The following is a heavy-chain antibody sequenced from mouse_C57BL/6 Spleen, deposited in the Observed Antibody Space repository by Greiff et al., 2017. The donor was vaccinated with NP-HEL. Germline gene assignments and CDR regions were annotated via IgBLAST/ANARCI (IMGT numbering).Heavy chain of an antibody. CDR2: IDPENGDT. D-gene: IGHD1-1*01. Sequence: EVKVVESGAELVRPGASVKLSCTASGFNIKDDYMHWVKQRPEQGLEWIGWIDPENGDTEYASKFQGKATITADTSSNTAYLQLSSLTSEDTAVYYCTRGYGRRFAYWGQGTLVTVSA. J-gene: IGHJ3*01. CDR1: GFNIKDDY. V-gene: IGHV14-4*01. CDR3: TRGYGRRFAY.